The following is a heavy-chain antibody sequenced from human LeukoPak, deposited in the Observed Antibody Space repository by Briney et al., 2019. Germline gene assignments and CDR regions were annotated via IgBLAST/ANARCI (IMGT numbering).Heavy chain of an antibody. V-gene: IGHV3-74*01. CDR2: INSDGSST. Sequence: GGSLRLSCAASGFTFSSYRMHWVRQAPGKGLVWVSRINSDGSSTSYADSVKGRFTISRDNAKNTLYLQMNSLRAEDTAVYYCARVGVGATFKYGMDVWGQGTTVTVSS. D-gene: IGHD1-26*01. CDR3: ARVGVGATFKYGMDV. CDR1: GFTFSSYR. J-gene: IGHJ6*02.